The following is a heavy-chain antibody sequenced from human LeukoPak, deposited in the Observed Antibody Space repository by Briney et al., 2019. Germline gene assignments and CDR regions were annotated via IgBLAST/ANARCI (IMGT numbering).Heavy chain of an antibody. CDR2: ITSSSDTI. CDR3: ARGSGLADFDY. J-gene: IGHJ4*02. CDR1: GFIFRSYS. Sequence: GGSLRLSCAASGFIFRSYSMNWVRQAPGKGLEWVAFITSSSDTISYADSVKGRFTISRDNAKSTLYLQINSLRAEDTAGYYCARGSGLADFDYWGQGTLVTVSS. D-gene: IGHD3-10*01. V-gene: IGHV3-48*04.